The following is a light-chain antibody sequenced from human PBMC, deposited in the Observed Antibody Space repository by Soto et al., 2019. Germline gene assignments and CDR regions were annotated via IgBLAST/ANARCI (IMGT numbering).Light chain of an antibody. V-gene: IGKV1-5*01. CDR3: QQYMSYS. CDR1: QSISNR. J-gene: IGKJ1*01. CDR2: HAS. Sequence: DTQLTQSPSTVPASVGDRVTNTCRASQSISNRLAWYHQKPGTAPKLLIYHASTLESGVPSRFSGSGSGTEFTLTISGLQPDDFATYYCQQYMSYSFGQGTKVDIK.